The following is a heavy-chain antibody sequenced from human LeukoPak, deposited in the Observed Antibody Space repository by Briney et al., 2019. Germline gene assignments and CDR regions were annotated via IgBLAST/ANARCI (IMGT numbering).Heavy chain of an antibody. CDR3: ARDVVGANPYYYYGMDV. Sequence: PSGTLSLTCTVSGGSVSSGSYYWSWIRQPPGKGLEWIGYIYYSGSTNYNPSLKSRVTISVDTSKNQFSLKLSSVTAADTAVYYCARDVVGANPYYYYGMDVWGQGTTVTVSS. J-gene: IGHJ6*02. D-gene: IGHD1-26*01. CDR1: GGSVSSGSYY. CDR2: IYYSGST. V-gene: IGHV4-61*01.